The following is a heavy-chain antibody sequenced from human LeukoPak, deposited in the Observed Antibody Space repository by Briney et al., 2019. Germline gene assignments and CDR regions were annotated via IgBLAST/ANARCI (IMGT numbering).Heavy chain of an antibody. CDR1: GYSFTNYW. D-gene: IGHD6-6*01. Sequence: GESLKISCKGSGYSFTNYWIAWVRQMPGKGLEWMGIIYPDDSETRYNPSFQGQVTISADWSISTAYLQWSSLKASDTAMYYCARRPPYSSSSYYSDYWGQGALVTVSS. CDR3: ARRPPYSSSSYYSDY. V-gene: IGHV5-51*01. CDR2: IYPDDSET. J-gene: IGHJ4*02.